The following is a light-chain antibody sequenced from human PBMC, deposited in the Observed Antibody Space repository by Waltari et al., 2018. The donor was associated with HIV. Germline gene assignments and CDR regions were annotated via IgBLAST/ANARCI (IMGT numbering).Light chain of an antibody. CDR2: EVT. CDR3: SSYAGSNRFVV. V-gene: IGLV2-8*01. J-gene: IGLJ2*01. CDR1: SRDIGAYNF. Sequence: QSALTQPPSASGSPGQSVAISCTGTSRDIGAYNFVSWYQQQPGSAPKLLIFEVTKRPTGVPDRFSGSKSGNTASLTVSGLLPEDDADYYCSSYAGSNRFVVFGGGTRLTVL.